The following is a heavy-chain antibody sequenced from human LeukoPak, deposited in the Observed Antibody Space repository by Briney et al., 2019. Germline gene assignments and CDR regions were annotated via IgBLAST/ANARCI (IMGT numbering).Heavy chain of an antibody. CDR1: GGTISSYY. CDR2: IHDSGST. D-gene: IGHD6-19*01. Sequence: PSETLSLTCTVSGGTISSYYWNWIRQPPGKGLEWIGYIHDSGSTKYNPSLKSRVAISVDTSKNQFSLKLSSVTAADTAVYYCARSGYSSGWYLAYWGQGTLVTVSS. V-gene: IGHV4-59*08. CDR3: ARSGYSSGWYLAY. J-gene: IGHJ4*02.